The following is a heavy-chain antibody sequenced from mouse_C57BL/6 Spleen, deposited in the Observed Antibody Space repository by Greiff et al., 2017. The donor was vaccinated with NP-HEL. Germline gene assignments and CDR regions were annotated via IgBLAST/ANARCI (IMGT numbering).Heavy chain of an antibody. CDR3: ARYLYDGLSFAY. J-gene: IGHJ3*01. CDR2: IHPNSGST. CDR1: GYTFTSYW. D-gene: IGHD2-3*01. Sequence: QVQLQQSGAELVKPGASVKLSCKASGYTFTSYWMHWVKQRPGQGLEWIGMIHPNSGSTNYNEKFKSKATLTVDKSSSTAYMQLSSLTSEDSAVYYCARYLYDGLSFAYWGQGTLVTVSA. V-gene: IGHV1-64*01.